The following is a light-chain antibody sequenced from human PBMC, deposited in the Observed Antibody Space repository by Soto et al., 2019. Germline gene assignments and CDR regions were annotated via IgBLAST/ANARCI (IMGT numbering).Light chain of an antibody. Sequence: DIHMTQSPSTLSASVGDRVTITCRASQNISNWLAWYQQKPGTAPNLLIYKASTLETGVPSRFSGSGSGTDFTLTISRLQPGDFARYYCQQYFNYSRTFGQGTKVDI. J-gene: IGKJ1*01. CDR3: QQYFNYSRT. V-gene: IGKV1-5*03. CDR1: QNISNW. CDR2: KAS.